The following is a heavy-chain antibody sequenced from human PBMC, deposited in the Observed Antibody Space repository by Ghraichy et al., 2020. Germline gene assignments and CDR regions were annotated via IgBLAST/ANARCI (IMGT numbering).Heavy chain of an antibody. CDR2: INHSGST. V-gene: IGHV4-34*01. Sequence: SETLSLTCAVYGGSFSGYYWSWIRQPPGKGLEWIGEINHSGSTNYNPSLKSRVTISVDTSKNQFSLKLSSVTAADTAVYYCARQRTIFGVVRYYYGMDVWGQGTTVTVSS. CDR3: ARQRTIFGVVRYYYGMDV. CDR1: GGSFSGYY. J-gene: IGHJ6*02. D-gene: IGHD3-3*01.